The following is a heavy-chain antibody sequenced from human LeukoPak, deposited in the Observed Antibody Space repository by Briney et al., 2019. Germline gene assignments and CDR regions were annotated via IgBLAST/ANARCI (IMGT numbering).Heavy chain of an antibody. CDR2: MDPNSGNT. D-gene: IGHD3-16*01. V-gene: IGHV1-8*01. CDR3: ARGHTGGLPPDFDY. Sequence: ASVKVSCKASGYTFTSYDINWVRQATGQGLEWMGWMDPNSGNTGYAQKFQGRVTMTRNTSISTAYMELSSLRSEDTAVYYCARGHTGGLPPDFDYWGQGTLVTVSS. CDR1: GYTFTSYD. J-gene: IGHJ4*02.